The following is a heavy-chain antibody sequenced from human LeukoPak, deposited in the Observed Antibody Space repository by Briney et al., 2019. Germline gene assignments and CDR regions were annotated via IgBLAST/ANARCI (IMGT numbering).Heavy chain of an antibody. CDR3: TRDLNGDPYYYLDV. V-gene: IGHV3-74*03. D-gene: IGHD4-17*01. Sequence: GGSLRLSCAGSGFSFNNYLMHWVRQAPGKGLVWVSRINTDGSHSMYADAVKGRFSISRDNTKNTLYLQMNSRRAEDTAVYYCTRDLNGDPYYYLDVWGKGTTVTVSS. CDR2: INTDGSHS. J-gene: IGHJ6*03. CDR1: GFSFNNYL.